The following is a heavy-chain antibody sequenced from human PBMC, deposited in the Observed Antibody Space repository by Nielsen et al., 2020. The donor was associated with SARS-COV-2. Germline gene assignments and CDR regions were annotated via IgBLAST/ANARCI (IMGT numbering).Heavy chain of an antibody. D-gene: IGHD3-22*01. CDR2: IKQDGSEK. Sequence: LSLTCAASGFTFSSYWMSWVRQAPGKGLEWVANIKQDGSEKYYVDSVKGRFTISRDNAKNSLYLQMNSLRAEDTAVYYCAREGGGLYYYDSSGYSYYYGMDVWGQGTTVTVSS. J-gene: IGHJ6*02. CDR3: AREGGGLYYYDSSGYSYYYGMDV. CDR1: GFTFSSYW. V-gene: IGHV3-7*03.